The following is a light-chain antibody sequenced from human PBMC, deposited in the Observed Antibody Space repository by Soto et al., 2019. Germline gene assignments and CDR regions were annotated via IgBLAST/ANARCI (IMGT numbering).Light chain of an antibody. CDR3: QQYYSTPLT. J-gene: IGKJ4*01. V-gene: IGKV4-1*01. CDR1: QSVLYSSNNKNY. CDR2: CAS. Sequence: DIVMTQSPDSLAVSLGERATINCKSSQSVLYSSNNKNYLAWYQQKPGQPPKLLIYCASTRESGVPDRFSGSWSGTDFTLTISSLQAEDVAVYYCQQYYSTPLTFGGGTKV.